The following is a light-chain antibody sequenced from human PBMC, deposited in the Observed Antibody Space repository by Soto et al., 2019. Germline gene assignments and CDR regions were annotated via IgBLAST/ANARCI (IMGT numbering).Light chain of an antibody. CDR1: SSDVGGYNY. CDR3: SSYTSSSTRVV. CDR2: DVS. J-gene: IGLJ3*02. Sequence: QSALTQPASVSGSPGQSITISCTGTSSDVGGYNYVSWYQQHPGKAPKVMIYDVSNRPSGVSNRFSGSKSGNTASLTISGLQVEDEXDYYCSSYTSSSTRVVFGGGTKVTVL. V-gene: IGLV2-14*03.